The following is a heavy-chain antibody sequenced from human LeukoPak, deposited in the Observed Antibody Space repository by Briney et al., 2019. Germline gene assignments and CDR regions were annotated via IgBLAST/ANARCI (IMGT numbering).Heavy chain of an antibody. V-gene: IGHV1-18*01. Sequence: ASVKVSCKASGYTFTSYGISWVRQAPGQGLEWMGWISAYNGNTNYAQKLQGRVTMTTDTSTSTAYMELRSLRSDDTAVYYCARNYGSSGYSYYYYYGMDVWGQGTTVTVSS. CDR2: ISAYNGNT. CDR1: GYTFTSYG. D-gene: IGHD3-22*01. J-gene: IGHJ6*02. CDR3: ARNYGSSGYSYYYYYGMDV.